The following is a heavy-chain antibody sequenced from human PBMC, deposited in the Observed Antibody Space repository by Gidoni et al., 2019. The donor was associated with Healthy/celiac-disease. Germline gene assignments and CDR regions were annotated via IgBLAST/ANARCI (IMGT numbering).Heavy chain of an antibody. CDR3: TRDGKFRTDGFDV. CDR1: GFTFSNYA. D-gene: IGHD1-26*01. J-gene: IGHJ3*01. CDR2: ISPAGGSP. Sequence: EVQLLESGGGSVQPGGSLRLSCPVSGFTFSNYAMNWVRQAPGQGLAWVSAISPAGGSPYYADSVKGRFTISRDNSKNTLFLEMNNLRAEDTAVYYCTRDGKFRTDGFDVWGPGSMVTVSS. V-gene: IGHV3-23*01.